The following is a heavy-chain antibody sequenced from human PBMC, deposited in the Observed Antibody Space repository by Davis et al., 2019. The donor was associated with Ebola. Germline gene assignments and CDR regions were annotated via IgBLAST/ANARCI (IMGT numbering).Heavy chain of an antibody. Sequence: ASVKVSCKASGYTFTSYGISWVRQAPGQGLEWMGWISAYNGNTNYAQKLQGRVTMTTDTSTSTAYMELSRLRSDDTAVYYCARELDGYCSTNGCHRYYGMDVWGQGTTVTVSS. CDR2: ISAYNGNT. CDR3: ARELDGYCSTNGCHRYYGMDV. J-gene: IGHJ6*02. V-gene: IGHV1-18*04. D-gene: IGHD2-2*01. CDR1: GYTFTSYG.